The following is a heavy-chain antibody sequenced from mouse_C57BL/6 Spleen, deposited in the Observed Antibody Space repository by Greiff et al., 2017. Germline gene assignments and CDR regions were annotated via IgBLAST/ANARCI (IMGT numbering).Heavy chain of an antibody. CDR2: INPNYGTT. CDR3: AIGTNYYGPHWYFDV. Sequence: EVQLKQSGPELVKPGASVKISCKASGYSFTDYNMNWVKQSNGKSLEWIGVINPNYGTTSYNQKFKGKATLTVDQSSSTAYMQLNSLSSEDSAVYYCAIGTNYYGPHWYFDVWGTGTTVTVSS. D-gene: IGHD1-1*01. J-gene: IGHJ1*03. V-gene: IGHV1-39*01. CDR1: GYSFTDYN.